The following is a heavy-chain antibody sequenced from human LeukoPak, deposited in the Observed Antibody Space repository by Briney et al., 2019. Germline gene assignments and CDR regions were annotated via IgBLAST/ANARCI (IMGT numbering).Heavy chain of an antibody. Sequence: SETLSLTCAVYGGSFSGYYWSWIRQPPGKGLEWIGEINHSGSTNYNPPLKSRVTISVDTSKNQFSLKLSSVTAADTAVYYCARVYYYGSGSAHDAFDIWGQGTMVTVSS. CDR2: INHSGST. CDR3: ARVYYYGSGSAHDAFDI. J-gene: IGHJ3*02. V-gene: IGHV4-34*01. D-gene: IGHD3-10*01. CDR1: GGSFSGYY.